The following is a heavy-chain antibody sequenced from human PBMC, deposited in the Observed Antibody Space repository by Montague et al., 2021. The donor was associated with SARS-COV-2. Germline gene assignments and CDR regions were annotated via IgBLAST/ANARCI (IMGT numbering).Heavy chain of an antibody. CDR2: IYYSGGT. CDR3: ARGFDY. J-gene: IGHJ4*02. Sequence: SETLSLTCTVSGGSISSYYWSWIRQPPGKGLEWIGYIYYSGGTNYNPSLKSRVTISVDTSKNQFSLKLSSVTAADTAVYYYARGFDYWGQGTLVTVSS. CDR1: GGSISSYY. V-gene: IGHV4-59*01.